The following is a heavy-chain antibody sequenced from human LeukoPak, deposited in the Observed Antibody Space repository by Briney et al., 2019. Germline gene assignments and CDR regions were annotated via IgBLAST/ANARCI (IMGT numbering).Heavy chain of an antibody. CDR1: GYTFTRCA. CDR2: IHADSGNT. CDR3: TIGLAGDWDAFDI. D-gene: IGHD6-19*01. V-gene: IGHV1-3*01. J-gene: IGHJ3*02. Sequence: ASVKVSCTTSGYTFTRCAVHWVRQAPGQRLEWMGWIHADSGNTKYSQKLQGRVTIARDTSASTIYMELSSLRFEDTAVYFCTIGLAGDWDAFDIWGLGTVVTVSS.